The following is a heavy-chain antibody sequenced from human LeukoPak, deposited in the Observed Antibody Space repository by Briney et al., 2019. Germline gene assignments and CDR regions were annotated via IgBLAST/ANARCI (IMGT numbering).Heavy chain of an antibody. CDR2: INHSGST. D-gene: IGHD3-10*01. CDR1: GGSFSGYY. CDR3: ARGITMVRGVNNWFDP. J-gene: IGHJ5*02. Sequence: SETLSLTCAAYGGSFSGYYWSWIRQPPGKGLEWIGEINHSGSTNYNPSLKSRVTISVDTSKNQFSLKLSSVTAADTAVYYCARGITMVRGVNNWFDPWGQGTLVTVSS. V-gene: IGHV4-34*01.